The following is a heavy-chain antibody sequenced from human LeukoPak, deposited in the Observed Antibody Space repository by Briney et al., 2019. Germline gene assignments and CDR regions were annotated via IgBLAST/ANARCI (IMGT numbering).Heavy chain of an antibody. J-gene: IGHJ4*02. CDR2: MNPNSGNT. CDR3: ARGLGKAFAPDY. V-gene: IGHV1-8*01. Sequence: GASVKVSCKASGYTFTSYDINWVRQATGQGLEWMGWMNPNSGNTGYAQKFQGRVTKTRNTSISTAYMELSSLRSEDTAVYYCARGLGKAFAPDYWGQGTLVTVSS. D-gene: IGHD4-23*01. CDR1: GYTFTSYD.